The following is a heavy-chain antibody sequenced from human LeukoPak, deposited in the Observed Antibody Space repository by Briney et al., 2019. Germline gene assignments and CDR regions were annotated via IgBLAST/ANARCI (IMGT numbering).Heavy chain of an antibody. J-gene: IGHJ4*02. V-gene: IGHV3-15*01. Sequence: PGGSLRLSCVASGFTFSNAWMSWVRQAPGKGLEWVGRIKSKTDGGTTDYAAPVKGRFTISRDDSKNTLYLQMNSLKTEDTAVYYCTTLSRGQTYYYDSSGYLPPFFDYWGQGTLVTVSS. CDR2: IKSKTDGGTT. CDR3: TTLSRGQTYYYDSSGYLPPFFDY. CDR1: GFTFSNAW. D-gene: IGHD3-22*01.